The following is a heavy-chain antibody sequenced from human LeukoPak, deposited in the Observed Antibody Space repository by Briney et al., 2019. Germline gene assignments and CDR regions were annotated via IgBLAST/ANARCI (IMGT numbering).Heavy chain of an antibody. CDR3: ARDRGSPDCSSTSCPEDVVY. J-gene: IGHJ4*02. Sequence: PGRSLRLSCAASGFTFSSYGMHWVRQAPGKGLEWVAVISYDGSNKYYADSVKGRFTISRDNSKNTLYLQMNSLRAEDTAVYYCARDRGSPDCSSTSCPEDVVYWGQGTLVTVSS. D-gene: IGHD2-2*01. V-gene: IGHV3-30*03. CDR1: GFTFSSYG. CDR2: ISYDGSNK.